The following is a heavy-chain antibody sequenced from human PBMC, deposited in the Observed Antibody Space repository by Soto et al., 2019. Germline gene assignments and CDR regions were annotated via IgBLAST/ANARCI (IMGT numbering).Heavy chain of an antibody. CDR3: ARLMSIAARSGFVS. Sequence: SVKVSCKASGGTFSSYAISWVRQAPGQGLEWMGGIIPILGTANYAQKFQGRVTITADESTSTAYMELSSLRSEDTAVYYCARLMSIAARSGFVSWGQGTLVTVSS. J-gene: IGHJ5*02. V-gene: IGHV1-69*13. CDR2: IIPILGTA. D-gene: IGHD6-6*01. CDR1: GGTFSSYA.